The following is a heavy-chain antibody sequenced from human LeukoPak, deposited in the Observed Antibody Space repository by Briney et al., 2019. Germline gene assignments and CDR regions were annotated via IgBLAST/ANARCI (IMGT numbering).Heavy chain of an antibody. J-gene: IGHJ4*02. Sequence: GGSLRLSCAASGFTFSNYWMSWVRQAPGKGLEWVSVIYSGGSTYYADSLKGRITISRDNAKNTVYLQMNSLRAEDTAVYYCARLPTGDYWGQGTLVTVSS. CDR2: IYSGGST. CDR3: ARLPTGDY. CDR1: GFTFSNYW. V-gene: IGHV3-53*01.